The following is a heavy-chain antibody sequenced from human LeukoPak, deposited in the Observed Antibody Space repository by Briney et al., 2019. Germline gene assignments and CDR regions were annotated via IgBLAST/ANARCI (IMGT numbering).Heavy chain of an antibody. Sequence: GASVKVSCKASGGTFSSYAISWVRQAPGQGLEWMGRIIPILGIANYAQKFQGRVTITADKSTSTAYMELSSLRSEDTAVYYCARDRGGSYFYRFDPWGQGTLVTVSS. CDR2: IIPILGIA. CDR3: ARDRGGSYFYRFDP. CDR1: GGTFSSYA. J-gene: IGHJ5*02. D-gene: IGHD1-26*01. V-gene: IGHV1-69*04.